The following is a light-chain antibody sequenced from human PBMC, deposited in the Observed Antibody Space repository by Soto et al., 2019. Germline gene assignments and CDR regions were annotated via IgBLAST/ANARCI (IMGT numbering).Light chain of an antibody. V-gene: IGLV1-47*01. J-gene: IGLJ2*01. CDR2: RNN. CDR3: AAWDDSLSGVV. Sequence: QSVLTQPPSASRTPGQRVTISCSGSSSNIGGNYVYWYQQLPGTAPKLLIYRNNQRPSGVPDRFSGSKSGTSASLAISGLRSEDEADYYCAAWDDSLSGVVFGGGTKLTVL. CDR1: SSNIGGNY.